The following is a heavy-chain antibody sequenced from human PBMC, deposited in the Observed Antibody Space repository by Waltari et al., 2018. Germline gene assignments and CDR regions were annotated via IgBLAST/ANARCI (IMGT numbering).Heavy chain of an antibody. Sequence: QLQLQESGPGLVKPSETLSLTCTVSGGSIRSSSYYWGWIRQPPGKGLEWIGIIYYSGSTNYNPSLKSRVTLSINTSKNQFSLKLTSVTAADTAVYYCASLGRYTWNYYAFDVWGQGTKVTVSS. D-gene: IGHD1-7*01. V-gene: IGHV4-39*07. CDR1: GGSIRSSSYY. CDR2: IYYSGST. CDR3: ASLGRYTWNYYAFDV. J-gene: IGHJ3*01.